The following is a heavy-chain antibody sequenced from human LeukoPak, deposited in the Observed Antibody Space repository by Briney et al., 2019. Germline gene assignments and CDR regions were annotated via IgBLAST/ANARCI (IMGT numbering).Heavy chain of an antibody. CDR1: RGSISGYS. D-gene: IGHD4/OR15-4a*01. CDR2: IYYSGDT. V-gene: IGHV4-59*01. Sequence: SETLSLTCTVSRGSISGYSWSWIRQSPGGGLEWIGFIYYSGDTAYNPSLRSRVTMSVDTSKNLLSLQLSSMTTADTAVYYCVRGPYGASISKWFDPWGQETQVLVSP. CDR3: VRGPYGASISKWFDP. J-gene: IGHJ5*02.